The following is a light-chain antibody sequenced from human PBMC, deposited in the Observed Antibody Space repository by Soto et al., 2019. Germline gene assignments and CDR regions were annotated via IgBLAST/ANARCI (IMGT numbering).Light chain of an antibody. V-gene: IGKV1-27*01. CDR2: AAS. CDR1: QGISNF. Sequence: IQMTQSPSSLSASVGDRVSITCRASQGISNFLAWYQHKPGKVPKLLIYAASTLQSGVPSRFSGSGSGTDFTLTISSLQPEDVATYYCQKYNSAPSLTFGGGTKVEIK. J-gene: IGKJ4*01. CDR3: QKYNSAPSLT.